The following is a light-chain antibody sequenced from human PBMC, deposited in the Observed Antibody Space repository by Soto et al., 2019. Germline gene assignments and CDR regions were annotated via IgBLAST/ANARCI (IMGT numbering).Light chain of an antibody. CDR3: MQALQTPWT. CDR2: LCS. V-gene: IGKV2-28*01. J-gene: IGKJ1*01. CDR1: QSIMHSNRYNY. Sequence: DIVMTQSPLSLPVTPGETASISCRSSQSIMHSNRYNYLDWYLQKPGQSPQLLIYLCSNRASGVPDRFSGSGSGTDFTLKISRVEAEYVGVYYCMQALQTPWTFGQGTKVDIK.